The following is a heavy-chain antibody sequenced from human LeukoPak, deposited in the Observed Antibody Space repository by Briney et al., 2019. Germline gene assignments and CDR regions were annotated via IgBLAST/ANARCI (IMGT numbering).Heavy chain of an antibody. V-gene: IGHV4-59*01. D-gene: IGHD6-19*01. Sequence: SETLSLTCTVSGGSIISYYWTWIRQPPGKGLEWIGYIYYSGITNYNPSLKSRVTISVDTSKNQFSLKLSSVTAADTAVYYCARESGRLAMVFDYWGQGTLVTVSS. CDR1: GGSIISYY. J-gene: IGHJ4*02. CDR2: IYYSGIT. CDR3: ARESGRLAMVFDY.